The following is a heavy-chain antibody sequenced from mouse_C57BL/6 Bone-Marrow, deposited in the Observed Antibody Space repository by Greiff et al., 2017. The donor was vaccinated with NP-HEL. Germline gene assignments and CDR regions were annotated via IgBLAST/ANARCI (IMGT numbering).Heavy chain of an antibody. D-gene: IGHD1-1*01. Sequence: VQLQQPGAELVKPGASVKLSCKASGYTFTSYWMHWVKQRPGQGLEWIGMIHPNSGSTNYNEKFKSKATLTVDKSSSTAYMQLSSLTSEDSSVYYCARYYYGSRYYAWVAYWGQGTLVTVSA. CDR2: IHPNSGST. V-gene: IGHV1-64*01. J-gene: IGHJ3*01. CDR1: GYTFTSYW. CDR3: ARYYYGSRYYAWVAY.